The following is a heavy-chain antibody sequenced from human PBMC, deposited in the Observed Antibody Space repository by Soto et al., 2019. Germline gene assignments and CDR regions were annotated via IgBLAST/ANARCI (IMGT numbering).Heavy chain of an antibody. CDR1: GGSISSYY. Sequence: SETLSLTCTVSGGSISSYYWSWIRQPPGKGLEWIGYIYYSGSTNYNPSLKSRVTISVDTSKNQFSLKLSSVTAADTAVYYCARVSCSGGSCYNGMDVWGQGTTVTAP. CDR3: ARVSCSGGSCYNGMDV. J-gene: IGHJ6*02. D-gene: IGHD2-15*01. V-gene: IGHV4-59*01. CDR2: IYYSGST.